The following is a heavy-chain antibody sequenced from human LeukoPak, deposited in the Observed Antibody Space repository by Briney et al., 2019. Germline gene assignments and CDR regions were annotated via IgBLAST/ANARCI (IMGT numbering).Heavy chain of an antibody. CDR1: GGSISSGGYS. D-gene: IGHD6-13*01. CDR3: AREPPIPAASDPYFDY. J-gene: IGHJ4*02. V-gene: IGHV4-30-4*07. CDR2: IYYSDST. Sequence: SETLSLTCAVSGGSISSGGYSWSWIRQPPGKGLEWIGYIYYSDSTYYNPSLKSRVTISVDTSKNQFSLKLSSVTAADTAVYYCAREPPIPAASDPYFDYWGQGTLVTVSS.